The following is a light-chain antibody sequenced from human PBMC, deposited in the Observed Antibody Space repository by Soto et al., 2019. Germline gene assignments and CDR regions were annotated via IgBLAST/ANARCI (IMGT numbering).Light chain of an antibody. J-gene: IGKJ2*01. CDR3: QQSYSSPHP. CDR2: AAS. Sequence: DIQMTQSPSSLSASVGDRVTITCRASQSIRSYLNWYQQKPGKAPKLLIYAASNLQSGVPSRFSGSGSGTDFTLTISSLPPEDFATYYCQQSYSSPHPFGQGTKLEIK. CDR1: QSIRSY. V-gene: IGKV1-39*01.